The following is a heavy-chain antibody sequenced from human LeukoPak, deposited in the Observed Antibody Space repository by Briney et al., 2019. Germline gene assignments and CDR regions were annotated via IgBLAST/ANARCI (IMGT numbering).Heavy chain of an antibody. CDR1: GGSISSYY. V-gene: IGHV4-4*09. J-gene: IGHJ4*02. D-gene: IGHD6-6*01. CDR2: IYTSGST. Sequence: SETLSLTCTVSGGSISSYYWSWIRQPPGKGLEWIGHIYTSGSTNYNPSLKSRVTISVDTSRNRFSLKVSSVTAADTAVYYCARTYSSSSHFDYWGQGTLVTVSS. CDR3: ARTYSSSSHFDY.